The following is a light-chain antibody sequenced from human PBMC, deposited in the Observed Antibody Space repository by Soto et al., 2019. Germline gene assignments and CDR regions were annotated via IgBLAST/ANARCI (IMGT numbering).Light chain of an antibody. CDR3: VSYTSSTTYV. J-gene: IGLJ1*01. CDR1: SSDVGGSNF. V-gene: IGLV2-14*03. Sequence: QSALTQPASVSDSPGQSITISCTGTSSDVGGSNFVSWYQQHPGKPPELIIYDVANRPSGVSNRFSGSKSGSTASLIISRLQTEDEADYYCVSYTSSTTYVFGTGTKVTVL. CDR2: DVA.